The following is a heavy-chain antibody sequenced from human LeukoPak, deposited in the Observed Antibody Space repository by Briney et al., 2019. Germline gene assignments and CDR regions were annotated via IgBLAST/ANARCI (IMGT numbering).Heavy chain of an antibody. CDR1: GGSISSDY. CDR2: IYYRGST. CDR3: ARLSGYSSGHYYSDY. D-gene: IGHD3-22*01. J-gene: IGHJ4*02. V-gene: IGHV4-59*01. Sequence: PSETLSLTCTVSGGSISSDYWSWIRQPPGKGLEWIGYIYYRGSTNYNPSLKSRVTISVDTSKNQFSLKLSSVTAADTAVYYCARLSGYSSGHYYSDYWGQGTLVTVSS.